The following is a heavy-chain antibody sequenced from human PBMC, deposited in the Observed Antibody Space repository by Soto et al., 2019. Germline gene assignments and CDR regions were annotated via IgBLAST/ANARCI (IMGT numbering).Heavy chain of an antibody. V-gene: IGHV2-70*01. CDR2: IDWDDDK. CDR3: ARHEYYYGSGSYYSWFDP. CDR1: GFSLSTSGMC. D-gene: IGHD3-10*01. Sequence: ESGPTLVNPTQTLTLTCTFSGFSLSTSGMCVSWIRQPPGKALEWLALIDWDDDKYYSTSLKTRLTISKDTSKNQVVLTMTNMDPVDTATYYCARHEYYYGSGSYYSWFDPWGQGTLVTVSS. J-gene: IGHJ5*02.